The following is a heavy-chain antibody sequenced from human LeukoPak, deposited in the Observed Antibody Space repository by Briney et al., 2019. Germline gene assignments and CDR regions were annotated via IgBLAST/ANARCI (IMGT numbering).Heavy chain of an antibody. Sequence: SETLSLTCAVYGGSFSGYYWSWIRQPPGKGLEWIGEINRSGSTNYNPSLKSRVTISVDTSKNQFSLKLSSVTAADTAVYYCARGALTYYYGSGVKYYFDYWGQGTLVTVSS. J-gene: IGHJ4*02. CDR1: GGSFSGYY. D-gene: IGHD3-10*01. CDR2: INRSGST. CDR3: ARGALTYYYGSGVKYYFDY. V-gene: IGHV4-34*01.